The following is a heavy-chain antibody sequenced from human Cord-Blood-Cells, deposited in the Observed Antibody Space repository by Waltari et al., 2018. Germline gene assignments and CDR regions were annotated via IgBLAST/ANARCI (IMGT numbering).Heavy chain of an antibody. V-gene: IGHV1-8*01. J-gene: IGHJ4*02. Sequence: QVQLVQSGAEVKKPGASVEVSCKASGYPFTSYDINWVRQATGQGLEWIGWMNAKSGNTGYAQKFQGRVNMTRNTSISTAYMELSSLRSEDTAVYYCARGGDSGYYFDYWGQGTLVTVSS. D-gene: IGHD5-12*01. CDR3: ARGGDSGYYFDY. CDR2: MNAKSGNT. CDR1: GYPFTSYD.